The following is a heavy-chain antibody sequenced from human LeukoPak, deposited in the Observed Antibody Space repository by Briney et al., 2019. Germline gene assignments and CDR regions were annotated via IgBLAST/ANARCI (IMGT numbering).Heavy chain of an antibody. CDR2: IYYSGST. V-gene: IGHV4-59*08. CDR1: GGSISSYY. J-gene: IGHJ5*02. CDR3: ARGRWQQLVLGWFDP. Sequence: SETLSLTCTVSGGSISSYYWSWIRQPPGKGLEWIGYIYYSGSTNYNPSLKSRVTISVDTSKNQFSLKLSSVTAADTAVYYCARGRWQQLVLGWFDPWGQGTLVTVSS. D-gene: IGHD6-13*01.